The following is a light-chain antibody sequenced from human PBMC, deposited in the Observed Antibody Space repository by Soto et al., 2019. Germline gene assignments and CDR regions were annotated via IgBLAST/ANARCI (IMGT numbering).Light chain of an antibody. CDR2: EVS. CDR1: SSDVGAYNS. V-gene: IGLV2-14*01. Sequence: QSVLTQPASVSGSPGQSITISCTGTSSDVGAYNSVSWYQQHPGKAPKLMIYEVSNRPLGVSNRFSDSKSGNTASLTISGLQVEDEADYFCSSFTTTATLVVFGGRTKLTVL. CDR3: SSFTTTATLVV. J-gene: IGLJ3*02.